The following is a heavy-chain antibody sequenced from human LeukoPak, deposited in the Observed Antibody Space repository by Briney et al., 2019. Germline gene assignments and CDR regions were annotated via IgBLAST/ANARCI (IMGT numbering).Heavy chain of an antibody. J-gene: IGHJ4*02. CDR1: GFTFSSYA. V-gene: IGHV3-21*01. CDR3: ARDSGGGDFDY. D-gene: IGHD3-16*01. CDR2: ISSTSTYI. Sequence: PGGSLRLSCAASGFTFSSYAMSWVRQAPGKGLEWVSSISSTSTYIYYADSVKGRFTISRDNAKNSLSLQMNSLRAADTAVYYCARDSGGGDFDYWGQGTLVTVSS.